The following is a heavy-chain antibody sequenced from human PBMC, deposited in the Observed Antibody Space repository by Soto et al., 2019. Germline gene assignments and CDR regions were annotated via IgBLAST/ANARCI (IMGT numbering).Heavy chain of an antibody. CDR3: ARDPSMSTGFFKRVFDL. Sequence: PGGSLRLSCAASGLTFDDYAMHWVRQAPGKDLEWVSGISWNSGSIGYADSMKGRFTISRDNAKNLVFLQMNSLRAEDTAVYDCARDPSMSTGFFKRVFDLWGQGALVTVSS. CDR2: ISWNSGSI. V-gene: IGHV3-9*01. D-gene: IGHD3-9*01. J-gene: IGHJ4*02. CDR1: GLTFDDYA.